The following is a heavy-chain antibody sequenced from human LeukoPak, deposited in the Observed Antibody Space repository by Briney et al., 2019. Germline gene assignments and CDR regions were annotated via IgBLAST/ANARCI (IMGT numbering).Heavy chain of an antibody. Sequence: GGSLRLSCAASGFTFSSYWMHWVRQAPGKGLVWASRINSDGSSTSYADSVKGRFTISRGNAKNTLYLQMNSLRAEDTAVYYCARAFQQGYYDFWSGYENWFDPWGQGTLVTVSS. J-gene: IGHJ5*02. CDR2: INSDGSST. CDR1: GFTFSSYW. D-gene: IGHD3-3*01. CDR3: ARAFQQGYYDFWSGYENWFDP. V-gene: IGHV3-74*01.